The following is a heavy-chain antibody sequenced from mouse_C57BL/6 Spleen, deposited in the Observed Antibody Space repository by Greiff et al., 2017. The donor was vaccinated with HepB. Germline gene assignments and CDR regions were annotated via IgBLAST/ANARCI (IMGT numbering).Heavy chain of an antibody. J-gene: IGHJ1*03. CDR1: GYTFTSYW. CDR3: ARRTTASYWYFDV. V-gene: IGHV1-69*01. CDR2: IDPSDSYT. D-gene: IGHD1-2*01. Sequence: QVQLQQPGAELVMPGASVKLSCKASGYTFTSYWMHWVKQRPGQGLEWIGEIDPSDSYTKYNQKFKGKSTLTVDKSSSTAYMQLSSLTSEDSAVYYCARRTTASYWYFDVWGTGTTVTVSS.